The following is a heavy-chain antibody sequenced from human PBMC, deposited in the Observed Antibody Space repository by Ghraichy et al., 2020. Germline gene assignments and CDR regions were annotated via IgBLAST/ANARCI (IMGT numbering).Heavy chain of an antibody. J-gene: IGHJ4*02. V-gene: IGHV3-23*01. Sequence: GGSLRLSCAASGFTFSSYAMSWVRQAPGKGLEWVSAISGSGGSTYYADSVKGRFTISRDNSKNTLYLQMNSLRAEDTAVYYCAKVADLYSRDGYNYFDYWGQGTLVTVSS. D-gene: IGHD5-24*01. CDR3: AKVADLYSRDGYNYFDY. CDR2: ISGSGGST. CDR1: GFTFSSYA.